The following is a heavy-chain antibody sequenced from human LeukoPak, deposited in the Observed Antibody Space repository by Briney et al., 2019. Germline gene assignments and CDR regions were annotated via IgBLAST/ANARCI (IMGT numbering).Heavy chain of an antibody. CDR3: AREVSEGFDF. CDR1: GFAFSGYS. J-gene: IGHJ4*02. V-gene: IGHV3-21*01. D-gene: IGHD3-22*01. CDR2: FGTRSTSV. Sequence: GGSLGLSCTASGFAFSGYSMNWIRQAPGKGLEWVSSFGTRSTSVYHAGSVKGRFAISRDNAKNSLYLQMNSLRAEDTALYYCAREVSEGFDFWGQGTLVTVSS.